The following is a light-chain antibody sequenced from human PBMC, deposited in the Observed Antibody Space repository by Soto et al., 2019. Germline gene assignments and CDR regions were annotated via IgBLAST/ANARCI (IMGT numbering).Light chain of an antibody. CDR1: QSISSY. CDR3: QQSSSTPRA. Sequence: DIQMTQSPSSLSASVGDRVTITCRARQSISSYLNWYQQKPGKAPKLLIYTASSLQSGVPSRFSCSGSRTDFTLTISSLQRQDFASYYCQQSSSTPRAFGEGAQVESK. CDR2: TAS. V-gene: IGKV1-39*01. J-gene: IGKJ1*01.